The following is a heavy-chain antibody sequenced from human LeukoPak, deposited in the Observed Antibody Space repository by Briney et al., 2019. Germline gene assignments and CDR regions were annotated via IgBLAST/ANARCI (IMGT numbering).Heavy chain of an antibody. Sequence: ASVKVCFKASGYTFTSYYMHWTRQAPGQGLELMGIINPSGGSTSYAQKFQGRVTMTRDTSTSTVCMELSSVRCEGTAVYYCARASSGGRRIDYWGQGTLITVSS. CDR3: ARASSGGRRIDY. D-gene: IGHD2-15*01. CDR2: INPSGGST. V-gene: IGHV1-46*01. CDR1: GYTFTSYY. J-gene: IGHJ4*02.